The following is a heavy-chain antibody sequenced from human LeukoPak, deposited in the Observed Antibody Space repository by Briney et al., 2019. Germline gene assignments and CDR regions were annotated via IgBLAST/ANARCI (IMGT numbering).Heavy chain of an antibody. CDR3: ATRSGGSGSFYYGLDV. V-gene: IGHV3-23*01. Sequence: GGSLKLSCAASGFTFSSCALNWVRQAPGKELEWVSVISGSGGTTIYADSVKGRFTISRDTSKNTVYLQMNSLRADDTAVYFCATRSGGSGSFYYGLDVWGQGTTVTVSS. CDR2: ISGSGGTT. J-gene: IGHJ6*02. D-gene: IGHD3-10*01. CDR1: GFTFSSCA.